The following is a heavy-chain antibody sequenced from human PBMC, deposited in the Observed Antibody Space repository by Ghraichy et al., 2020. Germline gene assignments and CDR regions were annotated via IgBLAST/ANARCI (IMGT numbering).Heavy chain of an antibody. CDR2: INPNSGGT. V-gene: IGHV1-2*02. D-gene: IGHD3-22*01. CDR3: ARSPYYYDSSGYHPNPLYFDY. CDR1: GYTFTGYY. Sequence: ASVKVSCKASGYTFTGYYMHWVRQAPGQGLEWMGWINPNSGGTNYAQKFQGRVTMTRDTSISTAYMELSRLRSDDTAVYYCARSPYYYDSSGYHPNPLYFDYWGQGTLVTVSS. J-gene: IGHJ4*02.